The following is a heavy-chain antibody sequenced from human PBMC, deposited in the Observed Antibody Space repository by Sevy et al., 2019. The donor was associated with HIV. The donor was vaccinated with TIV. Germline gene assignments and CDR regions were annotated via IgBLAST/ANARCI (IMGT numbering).Heavy chain of an antibody. V-gene: IGHV4-34*01. CDR3: AVRRRVVIPGVVRRRDQFFCYGMAV. CDR1: GESFSSYY. Sequence: SETLSLTCAVYGESFSSYYWSWIRQSPGKGLEWIGEINHSGTTNYHPSLKSRVSISADTSKNQFSLKLTSVTAADTGVYYCAVRRRVVIPGVVRRRDQFFCYGMAVWGQGTTVTVSS. J-gene: IGHJ6*02. CDR2: INHSGTT. D-gene: IGHD2-2*01.